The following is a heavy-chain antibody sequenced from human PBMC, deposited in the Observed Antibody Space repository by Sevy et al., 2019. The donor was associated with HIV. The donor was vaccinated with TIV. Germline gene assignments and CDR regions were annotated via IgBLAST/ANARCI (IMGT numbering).Heavy chain of an antibody. D-gene: IGHD1-26*01. V-gene: IGHV4-59*08. CDR3: AGENAWGRGYS. CDR2: IYYNGNI. J-gene: IGHJ4*02. Sequence: SETLSLTCTVSGGSITSLYWNWIRQPPGKGLEWIANIYYNGNINYNPSLKSRVTLLLDTSKNQFSLRLSSVTAADTAMYYCAGENAWGRGYSWGQRTLVTVSS. CDR1: GGSITSLY.